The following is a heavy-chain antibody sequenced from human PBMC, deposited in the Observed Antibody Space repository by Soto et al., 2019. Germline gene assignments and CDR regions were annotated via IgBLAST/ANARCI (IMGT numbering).Heavy chain of an antibody. CDR1: GGSFSGSY. Sequence: PSETLSLTCAVYGGSFSGSYWGWIRQPPGKGLEWIGEIEHGGSTNYNSSLRSRITMSIDTPKRFFSPKLTSVSAADTALYYCTTLLTPYDTPGPSWFGPWGQGTLVTVSS. CDR3: TTLLTPYDTPGPSWFGP. J-gene: IGHJ5*02. V-gene: IGHV4-34*01. CDR2: IEHGGST. D-gene: IGHD3-9*01.